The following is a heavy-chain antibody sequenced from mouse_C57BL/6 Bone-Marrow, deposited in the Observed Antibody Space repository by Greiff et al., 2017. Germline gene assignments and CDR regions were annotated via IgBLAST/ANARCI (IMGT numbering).Heavy chain of an antibody. V-gene: IGHV1-64*01. CDR1: GYTFTSYW. CDR3: ARLGELRLRSAMDY. Sequence: QVQLQQPGAELVKPGASVKLSCKASGYTFTSYWMHWVKQRPGQGLEWIGMIHPNSGSTNYNEKFNSKATLTVDKSSSTAYMQLSSLTSEDSAVYYCARLGELRLRSAMDYWGQGTSVTVSS. J-gene: IGHJ4*01. D-gene: IGHD3-2*02. CDR2: IHPNSGST.